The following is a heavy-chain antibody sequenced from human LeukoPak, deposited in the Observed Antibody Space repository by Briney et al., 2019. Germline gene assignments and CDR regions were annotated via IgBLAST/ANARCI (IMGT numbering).Heavy chain of an antibody. D-gene: IGHD2-2*01. Sequence: ASVKVSCKASGYTFTGYYMHWVRQAPGQGLEWMGWINPNSGGTNYAQKLQGRVTMTTDTSTSTAYTELRSLRSDDTAVYYCARDRERYCSSTSCPGIFDYWGQGTLVTVSS. V-gene: IGHV1-2*02. CDR1: GYTFTGYY. J-gene: IGHJ4*02. CDR2: INPNSGGT. CDR3: ARDRERYCSSTSCPGIFDY.